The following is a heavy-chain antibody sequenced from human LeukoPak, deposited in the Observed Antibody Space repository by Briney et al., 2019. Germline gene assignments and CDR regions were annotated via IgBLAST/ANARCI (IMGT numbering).Heavy chain of an antibody. CDR3: AREGGSYYLEY. CDR1: GFTVSSNA. D-gene: IGHD3-16*01. CDR2: TYSGGST. V-gene: IGHV3-53*01. J-gene: IGHJ4*02. Sequence: GGSLRLSCAASGFTVSSNAMSWVRQAPGKGLEWVSVTYSGGSTYYADSVKGRFTISRDNSKNTLYLQMNSLRDEDTAVYYRAREGGSYYLEYWGQGTLVTVSS.